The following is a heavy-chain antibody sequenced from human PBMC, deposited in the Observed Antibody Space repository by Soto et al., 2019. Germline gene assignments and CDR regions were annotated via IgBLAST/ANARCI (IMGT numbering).Heavy chain of an antibody. CDR1: GFTFNTYW. J-gene: IGHJ6*02. CDR3: ARHPQRIIVGSNPYDYYGMDV. Sequence: PGGSLRLSCAASGFTFNTYWMHWVRQAPGKGLEWVSRVIGDGSSPKYADSVKGRFTISRDNAKNTLYLQLNSLRAEDTAIYYCARHPQRIIVGSNPYDYYGMDVWGQGTTVTVSS. CDR2: VIGDGSSP. D-gene: IGHD1-26*01. V-gene: IGHV3-74*03.